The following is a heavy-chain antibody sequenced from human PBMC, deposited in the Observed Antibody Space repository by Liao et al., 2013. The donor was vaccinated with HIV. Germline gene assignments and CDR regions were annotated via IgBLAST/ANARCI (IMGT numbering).Heavy chain of an antibody. Sequence: QVQLQESGPGLVKPSETLSLTCTVSGGSISSYYWSWIRQPPGKGLEWIGYIYYSGSTNYNPSLKSRVTISVDTSKNQFSLKLSSVTAADTAVYYCARSYPSDFWSGYYGIFAFDIWGQGTMVTVSS. D-gene: IGHD3-3*01. CDR1: GGSISSYY. J-gene: IGHJ3*02. CDR3: ARSYPSDFWSGYYGIFAFDI. CDR2: IYYSGST. V-gene: IGHV4-59*01.